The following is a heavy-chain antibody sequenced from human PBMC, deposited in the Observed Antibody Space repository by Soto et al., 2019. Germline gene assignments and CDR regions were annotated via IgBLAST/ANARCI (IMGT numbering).Heavy chain of an antibody. J-gene: IGHJ5*02. Sequence: HPGGSLRLSCAASGFTFSSYSMNWVRQAPGKGLEWISYISTSSSTIYYADSVKGRFTISRDNAQNSLYLQMNSLTDEDTAVYYCAREFNHWGQGTLVTVSS. CDR2: ISTSSSTI. CDR1: GFTFSSYS. V-gene: IGHV3-48*02. CDR3: AREFNH.